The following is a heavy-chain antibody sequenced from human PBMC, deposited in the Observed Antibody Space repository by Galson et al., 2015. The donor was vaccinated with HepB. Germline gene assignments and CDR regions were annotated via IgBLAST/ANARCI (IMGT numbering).Heavy chain of an antibody. Sequence: ETLSLTCTVSSGSISSYYWSWIRQPPGKGLEWIGYIYYSGSTNYNPSLKSRVTISVDTSKNQFSLKLSSVTAADTAVYYCARGLVGASDYWGQGTLVTVSS. CDR1: SGSISSYY. CDR3: ARGLVGASDY. J-gene: IGHJ4*02. V-gene: IGHV4-59*01. CDR2: IYYSGST. D-gene: IGHD1-26*01.